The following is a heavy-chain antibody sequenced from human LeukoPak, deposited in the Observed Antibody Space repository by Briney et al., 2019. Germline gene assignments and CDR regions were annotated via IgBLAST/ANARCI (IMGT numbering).Heavy chain of an antibody. CDR1: GYTFTDYF. D-gene: IGHD3-3*01. V-gene: IGHV1-2*02. CDR3: ARGPRITIFSVVMANDAFDI. CDR2: INPKSGGT. J-gene: IGHJ3*02. Sequence: GASVKVSCKASGYTFTDYFMNWVRQAPGQGLEWMGWINPKSGGTVYAQKFQGRVTMTRDTSSSTAYMELSRLRFDDTVVYYCARGPRITIFSVVMANDAFDIWGQGTMVTVSS.